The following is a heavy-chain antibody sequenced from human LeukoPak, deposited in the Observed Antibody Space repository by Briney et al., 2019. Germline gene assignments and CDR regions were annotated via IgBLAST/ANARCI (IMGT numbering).Heavy chain of an antibody. V-gene: IGHV4-34*01. CDR1: GGSFSGYY. CDR3: ARQSWRADDSGRLYYFDY. CDR2: INHSGST. J-gene: IGHJ4*02. Sequence: PSETLSLTCAVYGGSFSGYYWSWIRQPPGKGLEWIGEINHSGSTNYNPSLKSRVTISVDTSKNQFSLKLSSVTAANTAVYYCARQSWRADDSGRLYYFDYWGQGTLVTVSS. D-gene: IGHD1-26*01.